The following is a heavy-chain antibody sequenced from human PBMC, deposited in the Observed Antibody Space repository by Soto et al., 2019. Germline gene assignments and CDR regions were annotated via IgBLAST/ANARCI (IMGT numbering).Heavy chain of an antibody. CDR3: YCSSTSCYVVAAAH. D-gene: IGHD2-2*01. V-gene: IGHV1-69*02. CDR1: GGTFSSYT. CDR2: IIPILGIA. J-gene: IGHJ4*02. Sequence: QVQLVQSGAEVKKPGSSVKVSCKASGGTFSSYTISWVRQAPGQGLEWMGRIIPILGIANYAQKFQGRVTITADKSTSTAYMELSSLRSEDTAVYYCYCSSTSCYVVAAAHWGQGTLVTVSS.